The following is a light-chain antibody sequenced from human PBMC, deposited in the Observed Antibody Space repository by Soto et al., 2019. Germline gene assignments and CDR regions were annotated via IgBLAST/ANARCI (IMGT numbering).Light chain of an antibody. CDR3: QQRSNWPPRT. V-gene: IGKV3-11*01. CDR2: DAS. J-gene: IGKJ4*01. CDR1: QSVSSY. Sequence: EIVLTQSPATLSLSPGERATLSCRARQSVSSYLAWYQQKPGQAPRLLIYDASNRATGIPARFSGSGSGTDLTLTISSLEPEDFAVYYCQQRSNWPPRTFGGGTKVEIK.